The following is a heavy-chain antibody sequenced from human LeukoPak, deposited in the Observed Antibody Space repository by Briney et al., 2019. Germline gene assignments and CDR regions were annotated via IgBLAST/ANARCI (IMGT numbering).Heavy chain of an antibody. CDR3: ARPATNNYVNDAFDV. CDR2: MYHSGNT. J-gene: IGHJ3*01. Sequence: SETLSLTCTVSGGSISSYYWSWIRQPPGKGLEWIGSMYHSGNTYHNPSLKSRVTISVDTSKNQFSLKLSSVTAADTAVYYCARPATNNYVNDAFDVWGQGTMVTVSS. D-gene: IGHD5-24*01. CDR1: GGSISSYY. V-gene: IGHV4-59*08.